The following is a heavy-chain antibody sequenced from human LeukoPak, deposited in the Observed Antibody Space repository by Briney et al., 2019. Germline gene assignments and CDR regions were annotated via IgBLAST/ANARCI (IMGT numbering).Heavy chain of an antibody. CDR2: TYYRSKWYN. CDR1: GDSVSSNSAA. Sequence: SQTLSLTCAISGDSVSSNSAAWNWIRQSPSRGLEWLGRTYYRSKWYNDYAVSVKSRITINPDTSKNQFSLKLSSVTAADTAVYYCAKSGSYRRTADYWGQGTLVTVSS. D-gene: IGHD1-26*01. V-gene: IGHV6-1*01. J-gene: IGHJ4*02. CDR3: AKSGSYRRTADY.